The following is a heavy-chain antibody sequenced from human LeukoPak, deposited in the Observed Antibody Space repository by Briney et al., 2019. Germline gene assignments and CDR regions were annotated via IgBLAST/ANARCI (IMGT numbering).Heavy chain of an antibody. CDR1: GGSFSGYY. CDR3: ARGIAVAGTVYYYMDV. D-gene: IGHD6-19*01. CDR2: INHSGST. J-gene: IGHJ6*03. Sequence: SETLSLTCAVYGGSFSGYYWSWIRQPPGKGLEWIGEINHSGSTNYNPSLKSRVTISVDTSKNQFSLKLSSVTAADTAVYYCARGIAVAGTVYYYMDVWGKGTTVTVSS. V-gene: IGHV4-34*01.